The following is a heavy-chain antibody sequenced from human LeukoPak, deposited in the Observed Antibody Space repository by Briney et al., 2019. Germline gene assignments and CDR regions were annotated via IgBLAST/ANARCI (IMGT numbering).Heavy chain of an antibody. V-gene: IGHV3-23*01. Sequence: GGSLRLSCAASGFTFSDSYMTWVRQAPGKGVEWVAYISGSGHDINYSDSVKGRFTISRDNSKNTLYLQMNSLRAEDTAVYYCAKDPITFGGVDYFDYWGQGTLVTVSS. D-gene: IGHD3-16*01. CDR1: GFTFSDSY. J-gene: IGHJ4*02. CDR3: AKDPITFGGVDYFDY. CDR2: ISGSGHDI.